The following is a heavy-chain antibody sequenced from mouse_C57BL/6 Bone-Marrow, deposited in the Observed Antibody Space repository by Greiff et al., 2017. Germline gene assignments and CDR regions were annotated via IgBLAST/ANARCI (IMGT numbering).Heavy chain of an antibody. V-gene: IGHV5-9*01. CDR3: ARLGTTVVDDFDY. CDR2: ISGGGGNT. J-gene: IGHJ2*01. CDR1: GFTFSSYT. D-gene: IGHD1-1*01. Sequence: EVQLQESGGGLVKPGGCLKLSCAASGFTFSSYTMSWVRQTPEKRLEWVATISGGGGNTYYPDSVKGRFTISRDNAKNTLYLQMSSLRSEDTALYYCARLGTTVVDDFDYWGQGTTLTVSS.